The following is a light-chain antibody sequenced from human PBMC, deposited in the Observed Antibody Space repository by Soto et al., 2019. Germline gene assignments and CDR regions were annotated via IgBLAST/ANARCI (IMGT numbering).Light chain of an antibody. V-gene: IGLV2-8*01. CDR2: EVS. Sequence: QSALTQPPSASGSPGQSVTISCTGTSSDVGGYNYVSWYQQHPGKAPKLMIYEVSKRPSGVPDRFSGSKSGNTASLTVSGLQAEDEADYCCSSYAGSQEVFGGGTKLTVL. CDR3: SSYAGSQEV. J-gene: IGLJ2*01. CDR1: SSDVGGYNY.